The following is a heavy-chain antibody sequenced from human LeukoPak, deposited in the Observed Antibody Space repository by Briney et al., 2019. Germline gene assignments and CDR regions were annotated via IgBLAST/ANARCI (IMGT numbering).Heavy chain of an antibody. J-gene: IGHJ4*02. V-gene: IGHV1-69*05. Sequence: SVKVSCKASGGTFSSYAISWVRQAPGQGLEWMGGIIPIFGTANYAQKFQGRVTITTDESTSTAYMELSSLRSEDTAVYYCAREDTNDYGDYGVDYWGQGTLVTVSS. CDR1: GGTFSSYA. CDR3: AREDTNDYGDYGVDY. D-gene: IGHD4-17*01. CDR2: IIPIFGTA.